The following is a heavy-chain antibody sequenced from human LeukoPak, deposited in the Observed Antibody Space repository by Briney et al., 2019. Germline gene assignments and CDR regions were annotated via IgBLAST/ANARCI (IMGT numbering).Heavy chain of an antibody. CDR3: ARSIVVPAAINSYYFDY. V-gene: IGHV3-20*04. CDR1: GFTFDNHG. J-gene: IGHJ4*02. CDR2: INWNGGSK. D-gene: IGHD2-2*01. Sequence: PGGSLRLSCAASGFTFDNHGMSWVRQAPGKGLEWVSGINWNGGSKGYTDSVKRRFTISRDNAKNSLYLQMNSLRAEDTALYYCARSIVVPAAINSYYFDYWGQGTLVTVSS.